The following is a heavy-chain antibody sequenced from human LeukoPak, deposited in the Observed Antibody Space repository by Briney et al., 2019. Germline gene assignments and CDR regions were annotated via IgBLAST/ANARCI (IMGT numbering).Heavy chain of an antibody. CDR2: IKEDGTAN. Sequence: GGSLRLSCAASGFTFSSSWMAWVRQAPGKGRGWVGNIKEDGTANNYVVSVRGRFTISRDNAKNSLYLQMNSLRGEDTAVYYCTRDSGYNAFDIWGQGTMVTVSS. D-gene: IGHD5-12*01. CDR1: GFTFSSSW. V-gene: IGHV3-7*01. CDR3: TRDSGYNAFDI. J-gene: IGHJ3*02.